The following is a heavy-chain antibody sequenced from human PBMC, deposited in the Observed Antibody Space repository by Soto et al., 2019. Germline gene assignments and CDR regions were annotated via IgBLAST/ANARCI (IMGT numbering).Heavy chain of an antibody. CDR2: IYPGDSDT. CDR3: ARHGQGEHPPGYCSSTSCADYYYYYMDV. Sequence: GESLKISCKGSGYSFTSYWIGWVRQMPGKGLEWMGIIYPGDSDTRYSPSFQGQVTISADKSISTAYLQWSSLKASDTAMYYCARHGQGEHPPGYCSSTSCADYYYYYMDVWGKGTTVTVSS. D-gene: IGHD2-2*01. CDR1: GYSFTSYW. J-gene: IGHJ6*03. V-gene: IGHV5-51*01.